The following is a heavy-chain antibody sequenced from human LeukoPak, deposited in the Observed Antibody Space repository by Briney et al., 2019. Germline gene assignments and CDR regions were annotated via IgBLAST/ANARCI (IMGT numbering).Heavy chain of an antibody. V-gene: IGHV4-59*01. J-gene: IGHJ3*02. Sequence: PSETLSLTCTVSGGSISSYYWSWIRQPPGKGLEWIGYIHNSGSTYYNPSLKSRVTISVDTSKNQFSLRLSSVTAADTAVYYCARDMRYYYDSSGYYEHGFDIWGQGTMVTVSS. CDR1: GGSISSYY. CDR3: ARDMRYYYDSSGYYEHGFDI. CDR2: IHNSGST. D-gene: IGHD3-22*01.